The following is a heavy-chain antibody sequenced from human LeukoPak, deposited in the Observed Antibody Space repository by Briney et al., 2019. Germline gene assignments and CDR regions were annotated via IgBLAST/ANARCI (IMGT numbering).Heavy chain of an antibody. CDR3: AAAGTSYYYYGMDV. CDR2: IVVGSGNT. V-gene: IGHV1-58*01. CDR1: GFTFTSSA. Sequence: SVKVSCKASGFTFTSSAVQWVRQARGQRLEWIGWIVVGSGNTNYAQKFQERVTITRDMSTSTAYMELSSLRSEDTAVYYCAAAGTSYYYYGMDVWGQGTTVTVSS. J-gene: IGHJ6*02. D-gene: IGHD3-10*01.